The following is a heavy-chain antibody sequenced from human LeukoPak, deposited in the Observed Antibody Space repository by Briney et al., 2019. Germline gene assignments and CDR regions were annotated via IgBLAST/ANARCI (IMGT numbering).Heavy chain of an antibody. CDR2: IYYSGST. CDR3: ARAIVVVPAAHWFDP. CDR1: GGSISSSSYY. J-gene: IGHJ5*02. Sequence: SETLSLTCTVSGGSISSSSYYWGWIRQPPGKGLEWIGSIYYSGSTYYNPSLKSRVTISVDTSKNQFSLKLSSVTAADTAVYYCARAIVVVPAAHWFDPWGQGTLVTVSS. D-gene: IGHD2-2*01. V-gene: IGHV4-39*07.